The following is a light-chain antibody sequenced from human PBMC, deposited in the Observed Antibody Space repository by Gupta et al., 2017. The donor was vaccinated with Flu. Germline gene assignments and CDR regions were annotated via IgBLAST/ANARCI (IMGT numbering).Light chain of an antibody. J-gene: IGKJ3*01. CDR3: QQSDSLPLT. CDR2: AAS. V-gene: IGKV1-39*01. CDR1: QSISSY. Sequence: DIQMTQSPSSLSASVGDRVTITCRASQSISSYLNWYQLKPGKAPKLLIYAASSLQSGVPSRFSGSGSGTDFTLTISRLQPEDFATYYCQQSDSLPLTFGDGTKVDIK.